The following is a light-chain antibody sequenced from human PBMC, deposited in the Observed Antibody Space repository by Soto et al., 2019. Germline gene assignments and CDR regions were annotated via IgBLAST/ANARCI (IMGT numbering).Light chain of an antibody. J-gene: IGKJ1*01. CDR2: GAS. CDR3: QQYYNWPPAWT. V-gene: IGKV3-15*01. CDR1: QSVGND. Sequence: DIVMTQSPASLSVSPGEGVTLSCRASQSVGNDLAWYQQIAGQAPRLLIYGASTRATGVPARFPGSGSGTDFTLTISSLQSEDFAVYYCQQYYNWPPAWTFGQGTRVDIK.